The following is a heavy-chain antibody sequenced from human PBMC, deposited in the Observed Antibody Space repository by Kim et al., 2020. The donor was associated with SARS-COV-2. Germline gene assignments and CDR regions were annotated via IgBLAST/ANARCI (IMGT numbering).Heavy chain of an antibody. J-gene: IGHJ4*02. Sequence: YADSVKGRFTISRDNAKGTVYLQMNSLRVEDTAVYYCARAAGYGSGNNDYWGQGTLVTVSS. CDR3: ARAAGYGSGNNDY. D-gene: IGHD6-19*01. V-gene: IGHV3-74*01.